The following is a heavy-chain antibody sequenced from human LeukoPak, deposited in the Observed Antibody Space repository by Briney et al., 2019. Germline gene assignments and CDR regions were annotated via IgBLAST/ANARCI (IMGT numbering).Heavy chain of an antibody. D-gene: IGHD6-13*01. CDR1: GYTFTGYY. CDR2: INPNSGGT. CDR3: ARDSSSSRLQGWFDP. V-gene: IGHV1-2*02. J-gene: IGHJ5*02. Sequence: GASAKVSCKASGYTFTGYYMHWVRQAPGQGLEWMGWINPNSGGTNYAQKFQGRVTMTRDTSISTAYMELSRLRSDDTAVYYCARDSSSSRLQGWFDPWGQGTLVTVSS.